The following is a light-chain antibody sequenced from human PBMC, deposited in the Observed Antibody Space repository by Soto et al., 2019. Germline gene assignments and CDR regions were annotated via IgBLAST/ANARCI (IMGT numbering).Light chain of an antibody. V-gene: IGKV3-11*01. CDR3: QHRSSWPRS. J-gene: IGKJ1*01. CDR2: DAA. Sequence: DIVLTQSPATLSLSPGDRATLSCRASQSVGTSLAWYKQQPGQAPRLLIHDAAYRASGIPERFRGSGSGTAFSLSISSLEPDDVAVYYCQHRSSWPRSFGRGTKV. CDR1: QSVGTS.